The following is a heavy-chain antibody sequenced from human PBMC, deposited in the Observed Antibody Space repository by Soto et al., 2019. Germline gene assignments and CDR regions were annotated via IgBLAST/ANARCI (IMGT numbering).Heavy chain of an antibody. CDR2: LYYSGST. V-gene: IGHV4-31*03. CDR3: ARDWKSLSDCSGGSCPYYYMDV. CDR1: GGSIRSGGYY. Sequence: QVQLQESGPGLVKPSQTLSLTCTVSGGSIRSGGYYWSWIRQHPGKGLEWIGYLYYSGSTYYNPSLKSRVTISVDTSKNQFPLKLSGVTAADTAVYYCARDWKSLSDCSGGSCPYYYMDVCGKGTTVTVSS. J-gene: IGHJ6*03. D-gene: IGHD2-15*01.